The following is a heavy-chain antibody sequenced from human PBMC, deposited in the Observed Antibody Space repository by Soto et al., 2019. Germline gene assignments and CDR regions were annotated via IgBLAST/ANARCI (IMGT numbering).Heavy chain of an antibody. Sequence: QLQLQESGSGLVKPSQTLSLTCAVSGGSISSGGYSWSWIRQPPGKGLEWIGYIYHSGSTYYNPSLKSRVTISVDRSKTQFSLKLRSVTAADTAVYYCARGYSSGYYRYWYFDLWGRGTLVTVSS. CDR1: GGSISSGGYS. V-gene: IGHV4-30-2*01. J-gene: IGHJ2*01. CDR3: ARGYSSGYYRYWYFDL. CDR2: IYHSGST. D-gene: IGHD3-22*01.